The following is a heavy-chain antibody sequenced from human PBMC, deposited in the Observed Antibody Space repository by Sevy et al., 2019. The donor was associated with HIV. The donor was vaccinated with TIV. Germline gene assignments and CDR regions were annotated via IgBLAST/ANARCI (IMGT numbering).Heavy chain of an antibody. Sequence: WGSLRLSCAASGFTFRNYVMNWVRQPPGKGLEWVSVISDGGGTTYYADSVKGRFTISRDDSKSTLYLQMNSLRVEDTAVYFCAKRVAGALAALDIWGQGTMVIVSS. D-gene: IGHD3-10*01. CDR1: GFTFRNYV. V-gene: IGHV3-23*01. J-gene: IGHJ3*02. CDR3: AKRVAGALAALDI. CDR2: ISDGGGTT.